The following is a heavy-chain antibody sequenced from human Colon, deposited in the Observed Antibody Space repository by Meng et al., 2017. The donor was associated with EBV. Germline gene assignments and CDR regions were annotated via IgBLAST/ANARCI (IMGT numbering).Heavy chain of an antibody. CDR3: ARVSGRSFDP. D-gene: IGHD3-10*01. J-gene: IGHJ5*02. V-gene: IGHV4-61*01. CDR2: IYYIGGT. CDR1: GDSVATGRYY. Sequence: QAQLQESGPGLVKPSEPLSLTCTVSGDSVATGRYYWSWIRQPPGKGLEWIAYIYYIGGTNYNPSLKSRLTISLDTSKNQFSLSLRSVTAADTAVYYCARVSGRSFDPWGQGTLVTVSS.